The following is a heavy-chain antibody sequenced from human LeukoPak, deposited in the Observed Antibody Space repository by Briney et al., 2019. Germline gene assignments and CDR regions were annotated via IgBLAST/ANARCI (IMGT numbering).Heavy chain of an antibody. CDR1: GASISSSNYY. V-gene: IGHV4-39*05. CDR3: AKSNGYGLIDY. D-gene: IGHD5-12*01. J-gene: IGHJ4*02. CDR2: IYSSGNT. Sequence: SETPSLTCAVSGASISSSNYYWGWVRQSPGKGLEWIGNIYSSGNTYYNASLKSRVTMYIDTSKNQFSLKLSSVTAADTAMYYCAKSNGYGLIDYWGQGTLVTVSS.